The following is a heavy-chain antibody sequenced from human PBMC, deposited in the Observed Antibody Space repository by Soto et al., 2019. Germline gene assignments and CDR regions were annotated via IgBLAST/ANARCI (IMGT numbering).Heavy chain of an antibody. CDR3: ARDYFDSSDYTTNWFDP. D-gene: IGHD3-22*01. CDR2: IYHTGNA. V-gene: IGHV4-39*01. J-gene: IGHJ5*02. CDR1: GDSISNSRFY. Sequence: SETLSLTCSVSGDSISNSRFYWAWIRAPPGEGLEWIGSIYHTGNAYYNPSLKSRVTIFVDTSKNQFSLKLTSVTAADTALYYCARDYFDSSDYTTNWFDPWGQGTLVTVSS.